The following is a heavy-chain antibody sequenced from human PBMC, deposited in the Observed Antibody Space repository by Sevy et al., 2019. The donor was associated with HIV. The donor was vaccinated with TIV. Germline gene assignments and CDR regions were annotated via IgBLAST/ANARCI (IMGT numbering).Heavy chain of an antibody. CDR3: VRDDRDGYFEY. Sequence: ASVKVSCKASGYTLTGYYMHWLRQAPGQGLEWLGWINPDSGGPTYAPKFQGRVTLTRETSISTAYMDLGRLKADDTAVYYCVRDDRDGYFEYWGQGTLVTVSS. J-gene: IGHJ4*02. CDR2: INPDSGGP. CDR1: GYTLTGYY. V-gene: IGHV1-2*02.